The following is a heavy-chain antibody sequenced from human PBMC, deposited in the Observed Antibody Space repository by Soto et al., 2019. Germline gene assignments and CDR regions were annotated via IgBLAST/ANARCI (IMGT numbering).Heavy chain of an antibody. V-gene: IGHV3-30-3*01. D-gene: IGHD3-10*01. CDR1: GFTFSSYA. Sequence: GGSLRLSCAASGFTFSSYAMHWVRQAPGKGLEWVAVISYDGSNKYYADSVKGRFTISRDNSKNTLYLQMNSLRAEDTAVYYCARDPGDYFDYWGQGTLVTVSS. CDR3: ARDPGDYFDY. CDR2: ISYDGSNK. J-gene: IGHJ4*02.